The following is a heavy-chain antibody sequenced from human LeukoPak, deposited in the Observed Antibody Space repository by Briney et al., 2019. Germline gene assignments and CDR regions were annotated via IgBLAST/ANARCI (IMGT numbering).Heavy chain of an antibody. D-gene: IGHD6-19*01. J-gene: IGHJ4*02. CDR2: IYYSGST. V-gene: IGHV4-61*01. CDR1: GGSISSGNYY. CDR3: ARAYRPSDSSGWSFFDY. Sequence: PSQTLSLTCTVSGGSISSGNYYWNWIRQPPGKGLEWIGYIYYSGSTNYNPSLKSRVTISVDTSKNQFSLKLSSVTAADTAVYYCARAYRPSDSSGWSFFDYWGQGTLVTVSS.